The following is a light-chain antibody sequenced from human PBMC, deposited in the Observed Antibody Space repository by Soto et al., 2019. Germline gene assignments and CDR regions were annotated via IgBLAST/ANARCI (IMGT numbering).Light chain of an antibody. V-gene: IGLV2-14*01. CDR3: SSFTSINTWG. CDR2: EVS. J-gene: IGLJ2*01. Sequence: QSALTQPASVSGSPGQSITISCTGTSSDVGGYNYVSWYQQHPGKAPQLMIYEVSNRPSGVSNRFSGSKSGKTASLTISGLQAEEEADYYCSSFTSINTWGFGGGTKLTVL. CDR1: SSDVGGYNY.